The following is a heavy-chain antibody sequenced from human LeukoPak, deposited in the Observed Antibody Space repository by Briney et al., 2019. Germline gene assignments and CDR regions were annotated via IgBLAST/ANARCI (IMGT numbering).Heavy chain of an antibody. CDR3: ARVAPAARMYYYYYMDV. CDR1: GGSISSGGYY. J-gene: IGHJ6*03. CDR2: IYYSGST. D-gene: IGHD2-2*01. V-gene: IGHV4-31*03. Sequence: PSETLSLTCTVSGGSISSGGYYWSWIRQHPGKGLEWIGYIYYSGSTYYNPSLKSRVTISVDTSKNQFSLKLSSVTAADTAVYYCARVAPAARMYYYYYMDVWGKGTTVTVSS.